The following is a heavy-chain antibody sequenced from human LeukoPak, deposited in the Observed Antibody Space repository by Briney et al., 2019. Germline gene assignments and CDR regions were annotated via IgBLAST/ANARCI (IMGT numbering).Heavy chain of an antibody. CDR2: ISTTSTYM. CDR1: GFAFSSYN. D-gene: IGHD2-2*01. V-gene: IGHV3-21*06. CDR3: ARAGTCSSTSCDGGIEY. J-gene: IGHJ4*02. Sequence: GGSLRLSCAASGFAFSSYNMKWVRQAPGKGLEWVSFISTTSTYMYYADSVKGRFTVSRDNSKNLLYLQMDSLRVEDTAVYYCARAGTCSSTSCDGGIEYWGQGTLVTVSS.